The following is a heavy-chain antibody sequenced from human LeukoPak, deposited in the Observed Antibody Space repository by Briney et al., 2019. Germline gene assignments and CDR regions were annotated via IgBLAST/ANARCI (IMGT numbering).Heavy chain of an antibody. V-gene: IGHV3-74*01. CDR2: INGDGSAT. D-gene: IGHD7-27*01. CDR1: GFTVSGHW. J-gene: IGHJ4*02. CDR3: ARDINWGQVDY. Sequence: PGGSLRLSCAASGFTVSGHWMYWLRQAPGKGLAWVSRINGDGSATNYAGSMKGRFTISRDNAKNILYLQMNSLREDDTAVYYCARDINWGQVDYWGQGTLVTVSS.